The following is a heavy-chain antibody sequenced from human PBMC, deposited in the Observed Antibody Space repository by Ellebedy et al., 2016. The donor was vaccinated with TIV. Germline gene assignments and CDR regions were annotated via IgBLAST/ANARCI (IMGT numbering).Heavy chain of an antibody. CDR3: ARDRLSKALDP. Sequence: GESLKISXAASGFTFNSYSMNWVRQAPGKGLEWVSSIGRTSTPIAYAESVKGRFTISRDNAKNSLYLQMNSLRAEDTAVYYCARDRLSKALDPWGQGTLVTVSS. CDR2: IGRTSTPI. V-gene: IGHV3-21*01. CDR1: GFTFNSYS. J-gene: IGHJ5*02. D-gene: IGHD6-25*01.